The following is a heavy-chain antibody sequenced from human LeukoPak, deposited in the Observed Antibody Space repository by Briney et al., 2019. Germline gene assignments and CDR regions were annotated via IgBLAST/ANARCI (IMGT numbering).Heavy chain of an antibody. CDR2: ISSDGSTR. CDR1: GFTFNSYW. J-gene: IGHJ4*02. Sequence: PGGSLRLSCEASGFTFNSYWMHWFRQAPGKGLVWVSRISSDGSTRTYADSVRGRFTISRGNAETKVYLQMNGLRADDTAVYYCARGRQSTSAWLTGFWGQGTQVTVSS. CDR3: ARGRQSTSAWLTGF. V-gene: IGHV3-74*01. D-gene: IGHD2-2*01.